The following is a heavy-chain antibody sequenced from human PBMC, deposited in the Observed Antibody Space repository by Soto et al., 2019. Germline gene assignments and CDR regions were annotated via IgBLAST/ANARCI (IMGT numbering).Heavy chain of an antibody. CDR1: GFTFSSYG. J-gene: IGHJ6*03. Sequence: VQLVESGGGVVQPGRSLRLSCAASGFTFSSYGMHWVRQAPGKGLERVAVIWYDGSNKYYADSVKGRFTISRDNSKNTLYLQMNSLRAEDTAVYYCARDQNYYGSGGNYYMDVWGKGTTVTVSS. CDR3: ARDQNYYGSGGNYYMDV. CDR2: IWYDGSNK. V-gene: IGHV3-33*01. D-gene: IGHD3-10*01.